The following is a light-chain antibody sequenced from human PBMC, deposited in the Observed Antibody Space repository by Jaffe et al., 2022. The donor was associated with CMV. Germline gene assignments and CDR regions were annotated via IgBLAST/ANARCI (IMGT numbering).Light chain of an antibody. Sequence: EIVLTQSPGTLSLSPGERATLSCRASQSVSSNYLAWYQQQPGQAPRLLIYAASSRATGIPDRFSGSGSGTDFTLIISRLEPEDFAVYYCQLRKTFGQGTKVEIK. CDR1: QSVSSNY. CDR3: QLRKT. V-gene: IGKV3-20*01. CDR2: AAS. J-gene: IGKJ1*01.